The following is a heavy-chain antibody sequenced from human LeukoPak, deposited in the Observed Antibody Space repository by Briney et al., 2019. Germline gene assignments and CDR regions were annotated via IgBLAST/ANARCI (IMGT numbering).Heavy chain of an antibody. V-gene: IGHV1-18*01. CDR3: ASGADILTGYSYDY. CDR2: ISAYNGNT. CDR1: GYTFTSYG. Sequence: ASVKVSCKASGYTFTSYGISWVRQAPGQGLEWMGWISAYNGNTNYAQKLQGRVTMTTDTSTSTAYMELRGLRSDDTAVYYCASGADILTGYSYDYWGQGTLVTVSS. D-gene: IGHD3-9*01. J-gene: IGHJ4*02.